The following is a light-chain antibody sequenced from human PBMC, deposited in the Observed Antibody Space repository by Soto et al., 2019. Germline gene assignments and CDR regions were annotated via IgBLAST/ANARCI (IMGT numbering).Light chain of an antibody. J-gene: IGKJ4*01. Sequence: EIVLTQSPATLSLSPGERATLSCRASQSVSSYLAWYQQKPGQAPRLLIYEASNRATGIPARFSGSGSGTDFTLTISSLEPEDFAVYYCQQRKNWPPLTFGGGIKV. V-gene: IGKV3-11*01. CDR2: EAS. CDR3: QQRKNWPPLT. CDR1: QSVSSY.